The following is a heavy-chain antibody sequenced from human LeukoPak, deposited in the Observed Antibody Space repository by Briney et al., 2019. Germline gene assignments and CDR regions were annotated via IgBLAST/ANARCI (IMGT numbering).Heavy chain of an antibody. CDR1: GFAFRSNW. Sequence: GGSLLLSCVASGFAFRSNWMTWVRQAPGMGLEWVANIKEDASQKKYLGSVRGRFTITRDNAKNSLFLQMDSLRAEDTAVYYCASHGYINNWYYFQHWGQGVLVTVSS. D-gene: IGHD6-13*01. CDR3: ASHGYINNWYYFQH. V-gene: IGHV3-7*01. J-gene: IGHJ1*01. CDR2: IKEDASQK.